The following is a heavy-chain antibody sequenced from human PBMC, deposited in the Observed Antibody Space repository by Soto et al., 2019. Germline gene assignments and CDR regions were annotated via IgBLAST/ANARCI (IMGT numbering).Heavy chain of an antibody. CDR2: ITGSGGST. J-gene: IGHJ4*02. CDR1: GFTFANFA. D-gene: IGHD4-17*01. CDR3: AKGRMASVTYSDY. V-gene: IGHV3-23*01. Sequence: EMQLLESGGGLVQPGGSLRLSCAASGFTFANFAMSWVRQAPGKGLEWVSAITGSGGSTFYAGSVKGRFPISRDNSDDTLVLQMNSLRVEDTAMYFCAKGRMASVTYSDYWGQGTLVTVSS.